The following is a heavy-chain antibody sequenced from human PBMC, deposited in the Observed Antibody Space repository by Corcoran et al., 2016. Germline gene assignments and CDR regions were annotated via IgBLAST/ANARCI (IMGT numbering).Heavy chain of an antibody. D-gene: IGHD5-12*01. V-gene: IGHV3-53*01. CDR2: IYSGGST. J-gene: IGHJ6*02. CDR1: GFTVSSNY. CDR3: ARDRSGYGGHYGMDV. Sequence: EVQLVESGGGLIQPGGSLRLSCAASGFTVSSNYMSWVRQAPGKGLEWVSVIYSGGSTYYADSVKGRFTISRDNSKNTLYLQMNSLRAEDTAVYYCARDRSGYGGHYGMDVWGQGTTVTVSS.